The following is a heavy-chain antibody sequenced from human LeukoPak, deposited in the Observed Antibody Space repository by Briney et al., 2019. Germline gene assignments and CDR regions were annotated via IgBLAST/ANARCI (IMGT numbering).Heavy chain of an antibody. Sequence: PSETLSLTCTVSGGSISSSSYYWGWIRQPPGKGLEWIGSIHYSGSTYYNPSLKSRVTISVDTSKNQFSLKLSSVTAADTAVYYCASPGITMVRGVMIYYFDYWGQGTLVTVSS. CDR2: IHYSGST. CDR3: ASPGITMVRGVMIYYFDY. CDR1: GGSISSSSYY. J-gene: IGHJ4*02. V-gene: IGHV4-39*01. D-gene: IGHD3-10*01.